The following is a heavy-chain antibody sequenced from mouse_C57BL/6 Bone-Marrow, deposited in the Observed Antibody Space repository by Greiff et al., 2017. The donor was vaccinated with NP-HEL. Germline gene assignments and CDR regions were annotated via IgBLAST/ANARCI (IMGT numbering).Heavy chain of an antibody. V-gene: IGHV1-64*01. D-gene: IGHD2-3*01. CDR2: IHPSSGST. CDR1: GYTFTSYW. J-gene: IGHJ3*01. CDR3: ANDGYYRFAY. Sequence: VQLQQSGAELVKPGASVKLSCKASGYTFTSYWMHWVKQRPGQGLEWIGMIHPSSGSTNYNEKFKSKATLTVDKSSSTAYMQLSSLTSEDSAVYYCANDGYYRFAYWGQGTLVTVSA.